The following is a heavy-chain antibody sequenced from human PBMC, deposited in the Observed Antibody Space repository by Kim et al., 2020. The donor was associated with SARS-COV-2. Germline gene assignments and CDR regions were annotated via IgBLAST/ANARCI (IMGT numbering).Heavy chain of an antibody. J-gene: IGHJ6*02. CDR3: ANTYGDYYYYGMDV. V-gene: IGHV3-23*01. CDR1: GFTFSSYA. CDR2: IIGSGGST. D-gene: IGHD4-17*01. Sequence: GGSLRLSCSASGFTFSSYAMSWVRQAPGKGLEWVSAIIGSGGSTYYADSVKGRFTISRDNSKNTLYLQMNSLRAEDTAVYYCANTYGDYYYYGMDVWGQGTTVTVSS.